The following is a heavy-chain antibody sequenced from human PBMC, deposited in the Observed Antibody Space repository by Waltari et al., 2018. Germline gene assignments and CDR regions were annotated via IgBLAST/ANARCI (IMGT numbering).Heavy chain of an antibody. CDR3: AKGRATVTDYYFDY. V-gene: IGHV3-30-3*01. Sequence: QVQLVESGGGVVQPGRSLRLSCAASGFTFSSYAMHWVRQAPGKGLEWVAVISYDGSNKYYADSVKGRFTISRDNSKNTLYLQMNSLRAEDTAVYYCAKGRATVTDYYFDYWGQGTLVTVSS. CDR1: GFTFSSYA. J-gene: IGHJ4*02. CDR2: ISYDGSNK. D-gene: IGHD4-17*01.